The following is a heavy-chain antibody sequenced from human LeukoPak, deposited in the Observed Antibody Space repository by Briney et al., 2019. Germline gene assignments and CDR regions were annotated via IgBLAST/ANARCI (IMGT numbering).Heavy chain of an antibody. D-gene: IGHD6-19*01. CDR2: ISWNSGSI. V-gene: IGHV3-9*01. Sequence: PGGSLRLSCAASGFTFSTYSMNWVRQAPGKGLEWVSGISWNSGSIGYADSVKGRFTISRDNAKNSLYLQMNSLRAEDTALYYCAKESHSSGWRGYYFDYWGQGTLVTVSS. CDR3: AKESHSSGWRGYYFDY. J-gene: IGHJ4*02. CDR1: GFTFSTYS.